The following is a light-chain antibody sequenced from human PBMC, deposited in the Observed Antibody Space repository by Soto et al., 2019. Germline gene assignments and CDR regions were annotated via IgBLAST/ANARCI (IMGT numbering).Light chain of an antibody. CDR1: QAIYSY. CDR2: GAS. V-gene: IGKV1-9*01. CDR3: QQLNSHPRT. Sequence: DIQLTQSPFFLSASVGDRVTISCRASQAIYSYLAWYQQKPGQAPKLLIFGASKLQSGVPSRFSGSRSGTEFTLTISSLQPEDFATYYCQQLNSHPRTFGQGTKLESK. J-gene: IGKJ2*01.